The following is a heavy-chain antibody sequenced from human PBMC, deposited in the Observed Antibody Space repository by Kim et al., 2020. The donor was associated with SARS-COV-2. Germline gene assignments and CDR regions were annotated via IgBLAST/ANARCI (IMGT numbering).Heavy chain of an antibody. J-gene: IGHJ2*01. CDR1: GFTFSILW. CDR3: AGDWDGL. D-gene: IGHD1-26*01. Sequence: GGSLRLSCAASGFTFSILWFSWVRQAPGKGLEWVAYINQDGTQKYYLDSVKGRFTISRDNAQNSLYLQMNRLRAEDTAVYYCAGDWDGLWGRGTLVAVSS. V-gene: IGHV3-7*03. CDR2: INQDGTQK.